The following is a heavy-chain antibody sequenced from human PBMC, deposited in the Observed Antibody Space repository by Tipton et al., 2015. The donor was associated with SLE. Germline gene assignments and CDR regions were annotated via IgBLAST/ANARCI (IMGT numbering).Heavy chain of an antibody. J-gene: IGHJ5*02. CDR2: IKQDGSEK. CDR3: ARDVAVADAWFDP. Sequence: SLRLSCAASGFTFSDYWMSWVRQAPGKGLEWVANIKQDGSEKYYVDSVKGRFTISRDNAENSLFLQMNSLRAEDTAVYYCARDVAVADAWFDPWGQGTLVTVSS. D-gene: IGHD6-19*01. V-gene: IGHV3-7*01. CDR1: GFTFSDYW.